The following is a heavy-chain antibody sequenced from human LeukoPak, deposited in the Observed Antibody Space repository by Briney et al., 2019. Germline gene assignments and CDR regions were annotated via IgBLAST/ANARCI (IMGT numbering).Heavy chain of an antibody. J-gene: IGHJ5*02. D-gene: IGHD5-18*01. V-gene: IGHV3-30*01. Sequence: QTGGSLRLSCAASGFTFSSYAMHWVRQAPGKGLEWVAVISYDGSNKYYADSVKGRFTISRDNSKNTLYLQMNSLRAEDTAVYYCARDGGYSYGYANWFDPWGQGTLVTVSS. CDR2: ISYDGSNK. CDR3: ARDGGYSYGYANWFDP. CDR1: GFTFSSYA.